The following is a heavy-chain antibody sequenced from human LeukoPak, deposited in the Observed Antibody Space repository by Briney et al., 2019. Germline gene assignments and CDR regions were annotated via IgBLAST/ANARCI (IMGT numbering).Heavy chain of an antibody. V-gene: IGHV4-39*01. Sequence: SETLSLTCTVSGGSISSSSYYWGWIRQPPGKGLEWIGSIYYSGSTYYNPSPKSRVTISVDTSKNQFSLKLSSVTAADTAVYYWARLGDNVWWVEPLGQGNLGTGSP. CDR2: IYYSGST. CDR3: ARLGDNVWWVEP. J-gene: IGHJ5*01. CDR1: GGSISSSSYY. D-gene: IGHD3-16*01.